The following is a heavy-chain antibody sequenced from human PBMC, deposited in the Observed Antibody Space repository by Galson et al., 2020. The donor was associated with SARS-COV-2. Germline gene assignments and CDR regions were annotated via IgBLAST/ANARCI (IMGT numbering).Heavy chain of an antibody. CDR2: ISYDGSNK. Sequence: GGSLRLSCAASGFTFSSYGMHCVRQAPGKGLEWVAVISYDGSNKYYADSVKGRFTISRDNSKNTLYLQMNSLRAEDTAVYYCAKGVLVLLWFGELDYWGQGTLVTVSS. D-gene: IGHD3-10*01. CDR3: AKGVLVLLWFGELDY. CDR1: GFTFSSYG. V-gene: IGHV3-30*18. J-gene: IGHJ4*02.